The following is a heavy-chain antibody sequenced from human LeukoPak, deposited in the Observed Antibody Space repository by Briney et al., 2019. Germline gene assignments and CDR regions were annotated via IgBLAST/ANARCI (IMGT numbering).Heavy chain of an antibody. CDR1: GYTFTGYF. D-gene: IGHD7-27*01. V-gene: IGHV1-2*02. J-gene: IGHJ3*02. Sequence: ASVKVSCNASGYTFTGYFMHWVRQAPGQGLEWMGWINPNSGGTNYAQKFQGRVTMTRDTSISTAYMELSRLTSDDTAVYYCARDILTDDAFDIWGQGTMVTVSS. CDR3: ARDILTDDAFDI. CDR2: INPNSGGT.